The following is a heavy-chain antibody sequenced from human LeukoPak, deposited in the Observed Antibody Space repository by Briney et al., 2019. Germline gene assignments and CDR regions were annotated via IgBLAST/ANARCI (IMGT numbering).Heavy chain of an antibody. CDR1: GGSITSNSYY. CDR3: ARLSRSGGSCSCLFHY. V-gene: IGHV4-39*01. Sequence: SETLSLTCTVAGGSITSNSYYWAWIRHPPGKGLEWLGSTYYSGTTYYNPSLASRVTISVDTSKNQFSLKLISVTASDTAVYYCARLSRSGGSCSCLFHYWGHGTLVTVSS. J-gene: IGHJ4*01. D-gene: IGHD2-15*01. CDR2: TYYSGTT.